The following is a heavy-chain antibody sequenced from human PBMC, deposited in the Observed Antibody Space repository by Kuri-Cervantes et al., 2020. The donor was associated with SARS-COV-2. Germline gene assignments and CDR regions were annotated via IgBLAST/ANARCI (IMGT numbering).Heavy chain of an antibody. CDR2: IYHSGST. V-gene: IGHV4-38-2*02. CDR3: ARHTITGPFDY. J-gene: IGHJ4*02. D-gene: IGHD1-20*01. Sequence: SETLSLTCTVSGYSISSGYYWGWIRQPPGKGLEWIGSIYHSGSTYYNPSLKSRVTISVDTSKSQFSLKLSSVTAADTAVYYCARHTITGPFDYWGQGTLVTVSS. CDR1: GYSISSGYY.